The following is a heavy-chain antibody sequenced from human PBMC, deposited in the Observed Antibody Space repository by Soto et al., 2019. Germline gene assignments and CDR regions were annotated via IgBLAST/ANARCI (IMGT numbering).Heavy chain of an antibody. V-gene: IGHV3-23*01. CDR1: GFTFSSYA. CDR2: ISGSGGST. D-gene: IGHD3-22*01. Sequence: GGSLRLSCAASGFTFSSYAMSWVRQAPGKGLEWVSAISGSGGSTYYADSVKGRFTISRDNSKNTLYLQMNSLRAEDTAVYYCAKDRYYYDSRGPTDAFDIWGQATIVTVSS. CDR3: AKDRYYYDSRGPTDAFDI. J-gene: IGHJ3*02.